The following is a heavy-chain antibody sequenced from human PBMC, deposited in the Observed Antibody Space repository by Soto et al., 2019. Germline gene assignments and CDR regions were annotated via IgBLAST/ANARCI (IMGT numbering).Heavy chain of an antibody. CDR3: ARHGYNYDGGYFDY. J-gene: IGHJ4*02. CDR2: IYSGGST. D-gene: IGHD5-18*01. CDR1: GVTVSSNY. V-gene: IGHV3-66*04. Sequence: EVQLVESGGGLVQPGGSLRLSCAASGVTVSSNYMSWVRQAPGKVLEWVSVIYSGGSTYYADSVKGRFTISRDNSKNKLYLQMNSLRAEDTAVYYCARHGYNYDGGYFDYWGQGTLVTVSS.